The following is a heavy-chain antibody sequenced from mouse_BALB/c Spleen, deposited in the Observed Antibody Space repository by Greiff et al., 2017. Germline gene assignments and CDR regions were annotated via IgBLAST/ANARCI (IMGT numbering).Heavy chain of an antibody. J-gene: IGHJ3*01. D-gene: IGHD1-1*01. CDR2: IDPANGNT. Sequence: EVKLQESGAELVKPGASVKLSCTASGFNIKDTYMHWVKQRPEQGLEWIGRIDPANGNTKYDPKFQGKATITADTSSNTAYLQLSSLTSEDTAVYYCAYYGSSDAWFAYWGQGTLVTVSA. V-gene: IGHV14-3*02. CDR1: GFNIKDTY. CDR3: AYYGSSDAWFAY.